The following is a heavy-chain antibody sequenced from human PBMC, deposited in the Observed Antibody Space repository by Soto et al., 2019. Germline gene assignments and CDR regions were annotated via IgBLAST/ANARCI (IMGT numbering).Heavy chain of an antibody. CDR3: ARDREGCSGGSCYFYFDY. D-gene: IGHD2-15*01. J-gene: IGHJ4*02. CDR1: GGTFSSYT. V-gene: IGHV1-69*08. Sequence: QVQLVQSGAEVKKPGSSVKVSCKASGGTFSSYTISWVRQAPGQGLEWMGRIIPILGIANYAQKFQGRVTTTADKSTSTAYMELSSLRSEDTAVYYCARDREGCSGGSCYFYFDYWGQGTLVTVSS. CDR2: IIPILGIA.